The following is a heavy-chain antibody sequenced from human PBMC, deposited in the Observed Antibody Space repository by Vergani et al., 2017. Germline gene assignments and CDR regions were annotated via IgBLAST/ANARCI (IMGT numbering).Heavy chain of an antibody. CDR3: ARGHIGSSGKNYYYYGMDV. J-gene: IGHJ6*02. V-gene: IGHV3-74*01. Sequence: EVQLVESGGGLVQPGGSLRLSCAASGFTFSSYWMHWVRQAPGKGLVWVSRINSDGSSTSYADSVKGRFTISSDNAKNTLYLQMNSLRAEDSAGYYCARGHIGSSGKNYYYYGMDVWGQGTTVTVSS. CDR2: INSDGSST. CDR1: GFTFSSYW. D-gene: IGHD6-19*01.